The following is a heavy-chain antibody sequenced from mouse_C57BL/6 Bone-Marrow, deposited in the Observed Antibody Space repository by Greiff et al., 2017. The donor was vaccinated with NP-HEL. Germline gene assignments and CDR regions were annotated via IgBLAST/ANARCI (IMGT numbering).Heavy chain of an antibody. V-gene: IGHV5-17*01. J-gene: IGHJ1*03. Sequence: DVMLVESGGGLVKPGGSLKLSCAASGFTFSDYGMHWVRQAPEKGLEWVAYISSGSSTIYYADTVKGRFTISRDNAKNTLFLQMTSLRSEDTAMYYCARRYYYGHWYFDVWGTGTTVTVSS. CDR1: GFTFSDYG. CDR3: ARRYYYGHWYFDV. D-gene: IGHD1-1*01. CDR2: ISSGSSTI.